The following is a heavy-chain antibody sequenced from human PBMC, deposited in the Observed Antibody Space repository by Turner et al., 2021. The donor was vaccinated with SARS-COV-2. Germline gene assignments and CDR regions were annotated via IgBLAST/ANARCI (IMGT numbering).Heavy chain of an antibody. Sequence: QVQLVQSGAEVKKPGSSVKVSCKASGGTFSSYAISWVRQAPGQGLEWMGRIIPILGIANYAQKFQGRVTITADKSTSTAYMELSSLRSEDTAVYYCARGDCSGGSCYDLDYWGQGTLVTVSS. J-gene: IGHJ4*02. CDR2: IIPILGIA. D-gene: IGHD2-15*01. CDR3: ARGDCSGGSCYDLDY. V-gene: IGHV1-69*04. CDR1: GGTFSSYA.